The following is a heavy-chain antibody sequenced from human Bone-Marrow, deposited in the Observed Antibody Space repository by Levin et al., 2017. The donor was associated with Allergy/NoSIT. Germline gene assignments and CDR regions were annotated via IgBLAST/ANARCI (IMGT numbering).Heavy chain of an antibody. CDR2: IIHGEDT. V-gene: IGHV4-34*12. D-gene: IGHD2/OR15-2a*01. J-gene: IGHJ4*02. Sequence: GSLRLSCAVYGGSFTGHFWSWVRQPPGKGLEWIGEIIHGEDTNYIPSHYNPSLKSRVTISLDMPKNQFSLYLSSVTAADTAIYYCARRIRGGPFDYWGQGTLVTVSS. CDR1: GGSFTGHF. CDR3: ARRIRGGPFDY.